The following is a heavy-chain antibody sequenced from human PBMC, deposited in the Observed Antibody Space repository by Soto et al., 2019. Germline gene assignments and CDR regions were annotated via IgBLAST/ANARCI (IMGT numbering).Heavy chain of an antibody. J-gene: IGHJ6*02. D-gene: IGHD1-1*01. Sequence: ASVKVSCKASGYTFTSYGINWVRQAPGQGLEWMGWISAYSGNTKYAQKLQGRVTMTTDTSTSSAYMELRSLRSDDTAVYYCARTPTYYYGMDVWGQGTTVTVAS. CDR3: ARTPTYYYGMDV. CDR2: ISAYSGNT. CDR1: GYTFTSYG. V-gene: IGHV1-18*01.